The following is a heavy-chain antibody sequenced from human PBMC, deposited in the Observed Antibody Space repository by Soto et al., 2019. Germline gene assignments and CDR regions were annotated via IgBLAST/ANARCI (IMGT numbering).Heavy chain of an antibody. CDR3: ARLLGYCTNGVCSYYYYYGMDV. J-gene: IGHJ6*02. Sequence: GASVKVSCKASGGTFSSYAISWVRQAPGQGLEWMGGIIPIFGTANYAQKFQGRVTITADESTSTAYMELSSLRSEDTAVYYCARLLGYCTNGVCSYYYYYGMDVWGQGTTVTVSS. CDR1: GGTFSSYA. CDR2: IIPIFGTA. D-gene: IGHD2-8*01. V-gene: IGHV1-69*13.